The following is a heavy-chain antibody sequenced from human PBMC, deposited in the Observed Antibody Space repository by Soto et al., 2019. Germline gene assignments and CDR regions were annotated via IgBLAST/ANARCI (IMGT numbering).Heavy chain of an antibody. CDR2: INPSGGST. CDR1: GYTFSRYD. CDR3: AIDSVSGGFVY. V-gene: IGHV1-46*01. J-gene: IGHJ4*02. Sequence: GASVKVSCKASGYTFSRYDMHWVRQAPGQGLELMGIINPSGGSTSYAQKFQGRVTMTRDTSTSTVYMELSSLRSEDTAVYYCAIDSVSGGFVYWGQGTLVTVSS.